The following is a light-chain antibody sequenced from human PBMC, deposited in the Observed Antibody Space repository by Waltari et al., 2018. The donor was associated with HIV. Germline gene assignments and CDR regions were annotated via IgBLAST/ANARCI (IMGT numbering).Light chain of an antibody. Sequence: QSVLTQPPSAFGSPGQRLTISCSGSSSNSGSNAVNWYQHLPGTAPTLLIFGKEQRASGVPARFSGAKSGTSASLAISGLRAEDEGEYYCASWDDSLKVVVFGGGTKLTV. CDR2: GKE. J-gene: IGLJ2*01. CDR3: ASWDDSLKVVV. CDR1: SSNSGSNA. V-gene: IGLV1-44*01.